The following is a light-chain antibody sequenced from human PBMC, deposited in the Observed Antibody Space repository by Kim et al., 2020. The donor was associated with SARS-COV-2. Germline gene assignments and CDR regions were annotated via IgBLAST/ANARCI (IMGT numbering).Light chain of an antibody. J-gene: IGLJ3*02. CDR3: QSYDDNIQV. V-gene: IGLV6-57*03. Sequence: GKPVTISCPRTRGSIATNYVQWYQQRSGSVPTTLIYEDYQRSSGLPARFSGSIDRSSNSASLSISGLKTEDEADYYCQSYDDNIQVFGGGTKLTVL. CDR1: RGSIATNY. CDR2: EDY.